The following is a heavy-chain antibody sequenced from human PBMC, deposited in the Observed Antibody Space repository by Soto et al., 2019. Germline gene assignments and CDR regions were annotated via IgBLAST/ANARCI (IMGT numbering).Heavy chain of an antibody. Sequence: QMQLVQSGAEVKKPGSSVKVSCKASGGTLSSFINYPISWVRQAPGQGLGWMGGIVPNVGTVNYAQKYQGGVTITADKSTGTAYMEVSSLRSDDTALYYCARRDTNGLLRYFDNWGQGTLVTVAS. CDR2: IVPNVGTV. CDR3: ARRDTNGLLRYFDN. J-gene: IGHJ4*02. CDR1: GGTLSSFINYP. V-gene: IGHV1-69*06. D-gene: IGHD2-8*01.